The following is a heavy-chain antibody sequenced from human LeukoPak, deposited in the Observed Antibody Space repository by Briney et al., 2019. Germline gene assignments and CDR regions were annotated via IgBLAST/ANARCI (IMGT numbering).Heavy chain of an antibody. CDR1: GGFISSGGYY. CDR3: ARHGDGESGSYYPLGY. Sequence: SQTLSLTCTVSGGFISSGGYYWSWIRQHPGKGLEWIGYIYYSGSTYYNPSLKSRVTISVDTSKNQFSLKLSSVTAADTAVYYCARHGDGESGSYYPLGYWGQGTLVTVSS. D-gene: IGHD1-26*01. J-gene: IGHJ4*02. CDR2: IYYSGST. V-gene: IGHV4-31*03.